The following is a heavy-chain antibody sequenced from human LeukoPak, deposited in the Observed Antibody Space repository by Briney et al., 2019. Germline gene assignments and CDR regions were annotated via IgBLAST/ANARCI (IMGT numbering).Heavy chain of an antibody. J-gene: IGHJ3*02. CDR3: ARVDWDLLRGACDI. Sequence: GASVKVSCKASGYTLSDYYMHWVRQAPGQGLEWMGCIRPNSGGTNYAQKFQDRVTMTRDTSINTAYMELSRLRSDDTAVYYCARVDWDLLRGACDIWGQGTMVTVSS. V-gene: IGHV1-2*02. CDR1: GYTLSDYY. CDR2: IRPNSGGT. D-gene: IGHD1-26*01.